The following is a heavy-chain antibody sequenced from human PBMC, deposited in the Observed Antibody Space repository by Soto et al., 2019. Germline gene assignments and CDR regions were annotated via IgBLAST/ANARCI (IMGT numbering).Heavy chain of an antibody. CDR3: ARGGHDLVATINFKFAFDY. Sequence: SVKVSCKASGGTFSSYAISWVRQAPGQGLEWMGGIIPIFGTANYAQKFQGRVTITADESTSTAYMELSSLRSEDTAVYYCARGGHDLVATINFKFAFDYWGQGTLVTV. D-gene: IGHD5-12*01. J-gene: IGHJ4*02. CDR2: IIPIFGTA. CDR1: GGTFSSYA. V-gene: IGHV1-69*13.